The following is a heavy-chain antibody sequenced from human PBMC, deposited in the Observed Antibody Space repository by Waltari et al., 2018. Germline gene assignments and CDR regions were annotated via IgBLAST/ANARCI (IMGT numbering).Heavy chain of an antibody. CDR2: IYYSGST. CDR3: ARQIAAAVGFGV. CDR1: GGSISSSSYY. J-gene: IGHJ4*02. V-gene: IGHV4-39*07. Sequence: QLQLQESGPGLVKPSETLSLTCTVSGGSISSSSYYWGWIRQPPGKGLEWIGSIYYSGSTYYNPSLKSRVTISVDTSKNQFSLKLSSVTAADTAVYYCARQIAAAVGFGVWGQGTLVTVSS. D-gene: IGHD6-13*01.